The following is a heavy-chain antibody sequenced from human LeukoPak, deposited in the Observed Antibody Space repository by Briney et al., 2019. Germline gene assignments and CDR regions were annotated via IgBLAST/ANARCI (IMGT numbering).Heavy chain of an antibody. J-gene: IGHJ6*04. D-gene: IGHD3-10*01. CDR3: ARDLPPYYGSGSYDYYYYGMDV. Sequence: SQTLSLTCTVSSGSISSGDYYWSWIRQPPGKGLEWIGYIYYSGSTYYNPSLKSRVTISVDTSKNQFSLKLSSVTAADTAVYYWARDLPPYYGSGSYDYYYYGMDVWGKGTTVTVSS. CDR1: SGSISSGDYY. V-gene: IGHV4-30-4*01. CDR2: IYYSGST.